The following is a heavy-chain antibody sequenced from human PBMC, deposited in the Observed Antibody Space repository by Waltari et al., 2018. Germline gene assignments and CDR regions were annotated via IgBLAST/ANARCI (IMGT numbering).Heavy chain of an antibody. D-gene: IGHD5-12*01. J-gene: IGHJ4*02. CDR3: ARDLGDGYNWGFGY. CDR1: GFTVSSHY. CDR2: IYSGGST. V-gene: IGHV3-53*01. Sequence: EVQLVESGGGLIQPGGSLRLSCAASGFTVSSHYMSWVRQAPGKGLEWVSVIYSGGSTYYADSVKGRFTISRDNSKNTLYLQMNSLRAEDTAVYYCARDLGDGYNWGFGYWGQGTLVTVSS.